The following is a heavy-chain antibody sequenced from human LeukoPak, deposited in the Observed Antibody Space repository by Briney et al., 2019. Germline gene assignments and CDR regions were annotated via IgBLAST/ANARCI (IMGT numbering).Heavy chain of an antibody. CDR1: GFTFSSYW. CDR2: IKQDGSEK. CDR3: ARDRHVDY. Sequence: GGSLRLSCAAPGFTFSSYWMSWVRQAPGKGLEWVANIKQDGSEKYYVDSVKGRFTISRDNAKNSLFLQMNSLRAEDTAVYYCARDRHVDYWGQGTLVTVSS. V-gene: IGHV3-7*01. J-gene: IGHJ4*02.